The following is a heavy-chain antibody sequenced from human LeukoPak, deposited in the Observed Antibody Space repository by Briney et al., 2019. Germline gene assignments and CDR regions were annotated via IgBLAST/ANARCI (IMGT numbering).Heavy chain of an antibody. D-gene: IGHD6-13*01. Sequence: GGSLRLSCAASGFTFSSYALSWFRQAPGEGLQWVSGISSDGTTYYADSVRGRFTISRDNSKNTLYLQINSLRAEDTAVYHCAKDKYSPVRSMSEAAYYFDFWGPGTLVTVSS. CDR2: ISSDGTT. V-gene: IGHV3-23*01. CDR3: AKDKYSPVRSMSEAAYYFDF. J-gene: IGHJ4*02. CDR1: GFTFSSYA.